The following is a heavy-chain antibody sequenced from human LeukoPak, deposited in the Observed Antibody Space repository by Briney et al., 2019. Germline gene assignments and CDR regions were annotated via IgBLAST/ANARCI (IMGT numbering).Heavy chain of an antibody. V-gene: IGHV1-46*01. J-gene: IGHJ4*02. CDR2: INPSGGST. D-gene: IGHD3-10*01. CDR1: GYTFTSYY. Sequence: ASVKVSCKASGYTFTSYYMHWVRQAPGQGLEWMGIINPSGGSTSYAQKFQGRVTMTRDTSTSTVYMELSSLRSEDTAVYYCARPGVRGVIIFDYFDYWGQGTLVTVSS. CDR3: ARPGVRGVIIFDYFDY.